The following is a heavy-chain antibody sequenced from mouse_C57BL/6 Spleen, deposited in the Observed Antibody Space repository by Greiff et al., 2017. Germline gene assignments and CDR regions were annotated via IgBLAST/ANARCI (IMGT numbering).Heavy chain of an antibody. J-gene: IGHJ1*03. CDR1: GYTFTSYW. D-gene: IGHD4-1*01. V-gene: IGHV1-69*01. Sequence: ESGAELVMPGASVKLSCKASGYTFTSYWMHWVKQRPGQGLEWIGEIDPSDSYTNYNQKFKGKSTLTVDKSSSTAYMQLSSLTSEDSAVYYCARELTGTGWYFDVWGTGTTVTVSS. CDR2: IDPSDSYT. CDR3: ARELTGTGWYFDV.